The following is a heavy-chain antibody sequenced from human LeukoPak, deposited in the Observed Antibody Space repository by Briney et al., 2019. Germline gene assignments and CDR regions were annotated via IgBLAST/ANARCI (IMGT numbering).Heavy chain of an antibody. V-gene: IGHV4-59*08. CDR2: IYYRGST. J-gene: IGHJ4*02. Sequence: SETLSLTCTVSGGSINNYYWGWIRQPPGKALEWIGYIYYRGSTNYNPSLKSRVTISVDTSKNQFSLKLSSVTAADTAVYYCARQKPVAATTHFDNWGQGILVTVSS. CDR3: ARQKPVAATTHFDN. D-gene: IGHD6-19*01. CDR1: GGSINNYY.